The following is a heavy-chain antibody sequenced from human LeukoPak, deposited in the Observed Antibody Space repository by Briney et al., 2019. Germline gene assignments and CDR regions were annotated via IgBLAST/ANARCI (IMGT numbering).Heavy chain of an antibody. CDR2: MNPNSGNT. Sequence: ASVKVSCKASGYTFTSYDINWVRQATGQGLEWMGWMNPNSGNTGYAQKFQGRVTITRNTSISAAYMELSSLRADDTAVYYCARGSTMDYYTFDVWGQGTLVTVSS. D-gene: IGHD3-10*01. V-gene: IGHV1-8*03. J-gene: IGHJ3*01. CDR3: ARGSTMDYYTFDV. CDR1: GYTFTSYD.